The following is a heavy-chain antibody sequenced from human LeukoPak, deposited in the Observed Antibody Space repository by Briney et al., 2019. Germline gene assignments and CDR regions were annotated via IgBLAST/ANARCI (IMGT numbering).Heavy chain of an antibody. V-gene: IGHV3-33*01. CDR2: IWYDGSNK. D-gene: IGHD6-6*01. J-gene: IGHJ4*02. CDR1: GFTFSSYG. Sequence: GRSLRLSCAASGFTFSSYGMHWVRQAPGKGLEWVAVIWYDGSNKYYADSVKGRFTISRDNSKNTLYLQMNSLRAEDTAVYYCARDNPDSSSFDYWGQGTLVTVSS. CDR3: ARDNPDSSSFDY.